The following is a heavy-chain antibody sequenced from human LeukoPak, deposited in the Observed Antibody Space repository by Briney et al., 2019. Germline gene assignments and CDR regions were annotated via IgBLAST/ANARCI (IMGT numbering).Heavy chain of an antibody. Sequence: GGSLRLSCAASGFTFRSYSINWVRQGPGKGLEWVSSISTGSTYIYYADSVKGRFNVSRDNAKNSLYLQMNSLRAEDTAVYYCARDLAGTGLSVFDLWGQGTMVTVSS. CDR1: GFTFRSYS. D-gene: IGHD1-1*01. V-gene: IGHV3-21*01. CDR2: ISTGSTYI. CDR3: ARDLAGTGLSVFDL. J-gene: IGHJ3*01.